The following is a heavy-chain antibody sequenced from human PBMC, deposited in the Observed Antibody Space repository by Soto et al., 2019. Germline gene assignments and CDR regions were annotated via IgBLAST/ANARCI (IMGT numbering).Heavy chain of an antibody. V-gene: IGHV4-59*08. Sequence: SETLSLTCTVSGGSISSYYWSWIRQPPGKGLEWIGYIYYSGSTNYNPSLKSRVTISVDTSKNQFSLKLSSVTAADTAVYYCARSEMATIPWAFDYWGQGTLVTVS. CDR3: ARSEMATIPWAFDY. J-gene: IGHJ4*02. D-gene: IGHD5-12*01. CDR2: IYYSGST. CDR1: GGSISSYY.